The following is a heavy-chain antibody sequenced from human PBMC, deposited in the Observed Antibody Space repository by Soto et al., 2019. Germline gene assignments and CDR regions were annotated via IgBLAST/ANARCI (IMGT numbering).Heavy chain of an antibody. CDR3: ARVERGTATTVVDAFDI. V-gene: IGHV4-34*01. D-gene: IGHD1-1*01. Sequence: QVQLQQWGAGLLKPSETLSLTCAVYGGFVSSGSYYWSWIRQPPGKGLEWIGEMSHSGGTHFNPSLTSRVTISVDTSKNQFSLMMRSVTAADTALYYCARVERGTATTVVDAFDIWGPGTMVTVSS. CDR2: MSHSGGT. CDR1: GGFVSSGSYY. J-gene: IGHJ3*02.